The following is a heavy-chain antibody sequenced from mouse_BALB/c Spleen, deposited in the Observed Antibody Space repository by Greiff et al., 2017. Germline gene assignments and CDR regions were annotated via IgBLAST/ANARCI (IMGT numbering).Heavy chain of an antibody. Sequence: DVMLVESGGGLVKPGGSLKLSCAASGFAFSSYDMSWVRQTPEKRLEWVAYISSGGGSTYYPDTVKGRFTISRDNAKNTLYLQMSSLKSEDTAMYYCARHPFITTATWYFDYWGQGTTLTVSS. CDR2: ISSGGGST. V-gene: IGHV5-12-1*01. CDR1: GFAFSSYD. J-gene: IGHJ2*01. CDR3: ARHPFITTATWYFDY. D-gene: IGHD1-2*01.